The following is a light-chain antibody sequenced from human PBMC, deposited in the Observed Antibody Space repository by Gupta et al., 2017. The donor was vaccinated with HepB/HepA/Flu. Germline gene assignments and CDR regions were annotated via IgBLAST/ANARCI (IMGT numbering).Light chain of an antibody. Sequence: QAVLTHPPSASGTPGHRVPISCSGSSSNIGSNYVYWYQQLPGTAPKRLIDSNNQRPSGVPERFSGSKSGASASRAISGLRCEDEADYYCAAWDDSLNGRVCGGGTKLTVL. CDR1: SSNIGSNY. J-gene: IGLJ2*01. CDR2: SNN. V-gene: IGLV1-47*02. CDR3: AAWDDSLNGRV.